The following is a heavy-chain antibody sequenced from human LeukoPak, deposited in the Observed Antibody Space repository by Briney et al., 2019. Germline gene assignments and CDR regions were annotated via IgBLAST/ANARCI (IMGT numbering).Heavy chain of an antibody. CDR3: ARAPQWFGESKYYMDV. V-gene: IGHV1-69*13. CDR2: IIPVFGTA. J-gene: IGHJ6*03. CDR1: GGTFSTYV. Sequence: GASVKVSCKASGGTFSTYVISWVRQAPGQGLEWMGGIIPVFGTANYAEKFQDRVTITADESTSTAYMELSSLRSEDTAVYYCARAPQWFGESKYYMDVWGKGTTVTISS. D-gene: IGHD3-10*01.